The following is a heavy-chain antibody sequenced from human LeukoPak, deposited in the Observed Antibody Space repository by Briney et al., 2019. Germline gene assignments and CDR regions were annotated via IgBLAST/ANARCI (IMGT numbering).Heavy chain of an antibody. V-gene: IGHV1-69*06. D-gene: IGHD3-9*01. CDR1: GGTFSSYA. Sequence: AVKVSCKASGGTFSSYAISWVRQAPGQGLEWMGGIIPIFGTANYAQKFQGRVTITADKSTSTAYMELSSLRSEDTAVYYCARVSPRYFGWLRQGNWFDPWGQGTLVTVSS. CDR3: ARVSPRYFGWLRQGNWFDP. CDR2: IIPIFGTA. J-gene: IGHJ5*02.